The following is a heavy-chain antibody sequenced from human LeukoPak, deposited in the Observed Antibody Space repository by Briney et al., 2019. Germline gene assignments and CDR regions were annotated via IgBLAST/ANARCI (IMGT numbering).Heavy chain of an antibody. D-gene: IGHD3-22*01. V-gene: IGHV3-74*01. CDR3: ARGPPYYDSSGYYYGGTAFDI. Sequence: GGSLRLSCVVSGFTFSSHWMHWVRQAPGKGLVWVSRISSDESSTSSADPVKRRFPISTDHANNTLYLQMNSLRAEDTAVYYCARGPPYYDSSGYYYGGTAFDIWGQGTMVTVSS. J-gene: IGHJ3*02. CDR1: GFTFSSHW. CDR2: ISSDESST.